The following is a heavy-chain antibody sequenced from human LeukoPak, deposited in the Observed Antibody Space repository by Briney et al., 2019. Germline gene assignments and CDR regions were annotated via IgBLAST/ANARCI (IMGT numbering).Heavy chain of an antibody. V-gene: IGHV4-39*01. Sequence: SETLSLTCSVSGASLSSSSNYWGWIRQPPGKGLEWIGSIYYSGSTSYTPSFKSRVTISAGTSNRQFSLELSSVTAADTAVYYCARNTGSYIDYWGQGTLVTVSS. D-gene: IGHD1-26*01. CDR3: ARNTGSYIDY. CDR2: IYYSGST. CDR1: GASLSSSSNY. J-gene: IGHJ4*02.